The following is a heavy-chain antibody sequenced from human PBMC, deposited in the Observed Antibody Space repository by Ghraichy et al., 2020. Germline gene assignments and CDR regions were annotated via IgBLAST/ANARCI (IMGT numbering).Heavy chain of an antibody. Sequence: GGSLRLSCVASGFTFKSYAMSWVRQSPGKGLEWVSSVNAGGTTSHYADSVRGRFTISRDNSQKTLSLQMNGLRVDDTAVYYCAKEAADYEIGNYFYYGMDVWGKGTAVTVSP. CDR3: AKEAADYEIGNYFYYGMDV. J-gene: IGHJ6*04. CDR1: GFTFKSYA. D-gene: IGHD4-17*01. CDR2: VNAGGTTS. V-gene: IGHV3-23*01.